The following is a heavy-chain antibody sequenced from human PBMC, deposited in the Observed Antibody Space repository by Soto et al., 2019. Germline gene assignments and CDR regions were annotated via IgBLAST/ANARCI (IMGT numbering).Heavy chain of an antibody. V-gene: IGHV1-2*02. CDR1: GYTFTVYY. CDR2: INPKSGGT. J-gene: IGHJ4*02. CDR3: ARDLAKGGGSAGFDY. Sequence: QVQLVQSVAEVKKPGASVNVSCKASGYTFTVYYMHWVRQAPGQGLEWMGWINPKSGGTMYPQKFQGRVNMTWDTTISTAYMALTRLRSDDTAVYYCARDLAKGGGSAGFDYWGQGTLVTVSS. D-gene: IGHD1-26*01.